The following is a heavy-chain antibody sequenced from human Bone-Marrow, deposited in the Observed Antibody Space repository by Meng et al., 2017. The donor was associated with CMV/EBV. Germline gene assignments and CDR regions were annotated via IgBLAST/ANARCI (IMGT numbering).Heavy chain of an antibody. J-gene: IGHJ4*02. V-gene: IGHV4-30-4*08. D-gene: IGHD3-3*01. CDR3: ARGGPGGFLEWLFDF. Sequence: SETLSLTCTVSGGSISSGDYYWSWIRQPPGKGLEWIGSISYNEGTYYNPSLKSRVTISVDTSKNQFSLNLTSVTAADTAVYFCARGGPGGFLEWLFDFWGQGTLVTVSS. CDR1: GGSISSGDYY. CDR2: ISYNEGT.